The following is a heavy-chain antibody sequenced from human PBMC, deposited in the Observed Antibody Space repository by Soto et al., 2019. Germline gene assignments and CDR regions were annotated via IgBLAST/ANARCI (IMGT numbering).Heavy chain of an antibody. V-gene: IGHV3-15*07. CDR3: TSSLYSSWGFYYYYGMDV. CDR1: GFTFSNAW. Sequence: EVQLVESGGGLVKPGGSLRLSCAASGFTFSNAWMNWVRQAPGKGLEWVGRIKSKTDGGTTDYAAPVKGRFTISRDDSKNTLYLQMNSLKTEDTAVYYCTSSLYSSWGFYYYYGMDVWGQGTTVTVSS. J-gene: IGHJ6*02. CDR2: IKSKTDGGTT. D-gene: IGHD6-13*01.